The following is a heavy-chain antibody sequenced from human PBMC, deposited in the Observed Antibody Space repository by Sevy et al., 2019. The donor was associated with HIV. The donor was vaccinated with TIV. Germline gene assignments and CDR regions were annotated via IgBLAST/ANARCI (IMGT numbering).Heavy chain of an antibody. V-gene: IGHV1-8*01. Sequence: ASVKVSCKASGYTFTSYDINWVRQATGQGLAWMGWMNPNSGNTGYAQKFQGRVTMTRNTSISTAYMELSSLRSEDTAVYYCARRWRYCSSTSCSYYYYGMDVWGQGTTVTVSS. CDR3: ARRWRYCSSTSCSYYYYGMDV. J-gene: IGHJ6*02. CDR1: GYTFTSYD. CDR2: MNPNSGNT. D-gene: IGHD2-2*01.